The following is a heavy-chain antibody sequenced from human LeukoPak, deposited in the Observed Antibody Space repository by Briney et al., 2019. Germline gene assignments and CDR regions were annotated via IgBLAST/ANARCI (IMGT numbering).Heavy chain of an antibody. CDR3: ARSGSERDYFDY. V-gene: IGHV4-59*11. CDR2: IYYSGST. CDR1: GGSISSHY. Sequence: SETLSLTCTVSGGSISSHYWSWIRQPPGKGLEWIGYIYYSGSTNYNPSLKSRVTISVDTSKNQFSQKLSSVTAADTAVYYCARSGSERDYFDYWGQGTLVTVSS. D-gene: IGHD1-26*01. J-gene: IGHJ4*02.